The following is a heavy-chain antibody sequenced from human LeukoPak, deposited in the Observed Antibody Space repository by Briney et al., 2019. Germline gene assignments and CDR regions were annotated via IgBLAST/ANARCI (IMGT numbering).Heavy chain of an antibody. V-gene: IGHV4-39*02. CDR3: ARRRYDFWTTNRRFWPFDP. D-gene: IGHD3-3*01. CDR2: IDYSGST. Sequence: PSEALSLTCAVSGASIDNSNYYWGWIRQPPGKDLQWIGCIDYSGSTYYNPSLKSRVTISVDTSKNHFYLKLSSVTAADTAVYYCARRRYDFWTTNRRFWPFDPWGQRTLVTVSS. CDR1: GASIDNSNYY. J-gene: IGHJ5*02.